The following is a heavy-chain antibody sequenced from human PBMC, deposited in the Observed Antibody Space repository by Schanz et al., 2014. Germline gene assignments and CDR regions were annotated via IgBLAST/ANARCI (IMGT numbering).Heavy chain of an antibody. Sequence: QVQLQESGPGLVKPSQTLSLTCTASGASISSGGYYWDWIRLLPGKGLEWIGEINHSGNNYYNPSLKSRVTISVDTSKNQFSLKLTAVAAADTAVYYCATNMVQGTISDAFDIWGQGTMVTVSS. CDR3: ATNMVQGTISDAFDI. J-gene: IGHJ3*02. CDR2: INHSGNN. D-gene: IGHD3-10*01. V-gene: IGHV4-31*03. CDR1: GASISSGGYY.